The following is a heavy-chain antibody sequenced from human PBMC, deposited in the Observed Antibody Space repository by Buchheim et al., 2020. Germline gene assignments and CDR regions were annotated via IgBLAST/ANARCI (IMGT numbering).Heavy chain of an antibody. V-gene: IGHV4-39*01. Sequence: QLQLQESGPGLVKPSETLSLTCTVSGGSISSSSYYWGWIRQPPGKGLEWIGSIYYSGSTYYNPSLKSRVTISVDTSKNQFSLKLSSVTAADTAVYYCANVNGSNGSGDYYYYGMDVWGQGTT. CDR2: IYYSGST. CDR3: ANVNGSNGSGDYYYYGMDV. D-gene: IGHD3-10*01. CDR1: GGSISSSSYY. J-gene: IGHJ6*02.